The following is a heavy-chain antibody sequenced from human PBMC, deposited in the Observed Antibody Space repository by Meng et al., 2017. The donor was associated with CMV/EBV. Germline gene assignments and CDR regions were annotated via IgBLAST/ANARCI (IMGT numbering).Heavy chain of an antibody. V-gene: IGHV4-59*01. CDR2: IYYSGST. CDR3: ARGRYYYDSSGYAYFDY. D-gene: IGHD3-22*01. J-gene: IGHJ4*02. CDR1: GGSISSYY. Sequence: GSLRLSCTVSGGSISSYYWSWIRQPPGKGLEWIGYIYYSGSTNYNPSLKSRVTISVDTSKNQFSLKLSSVTAADTAVYYCARGRYYYDSSGYAYFDYWGQGTLVTVPQ.